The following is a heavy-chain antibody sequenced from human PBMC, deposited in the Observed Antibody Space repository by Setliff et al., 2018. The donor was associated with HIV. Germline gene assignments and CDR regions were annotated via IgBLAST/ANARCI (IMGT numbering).Heavy chain of an antibody. J-gene: IGHJ4*02. Sequence: SETLSLTCTVSGVPTSASTYYWGWIRQPPGKGLDWIGYISYSGKTYYNPSLKSRVTISVDTSKNQFSLKLSSVTAADTAVYYCALSSGSYYNALDNWGQGTLVTVSS. CDR2: ISYSGKT. CDR1: GVPTSASTYY. CDR3: ALSSGSYYNALDN. D-gene: IGHD3-10*01. V-gene: IGHV4-39*01.